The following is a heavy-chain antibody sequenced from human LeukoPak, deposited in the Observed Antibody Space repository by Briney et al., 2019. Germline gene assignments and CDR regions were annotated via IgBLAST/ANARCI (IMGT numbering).Heavy chain of an antibody. CDR2: IYYSGST. D-gene: IGHD4-17*01. CDR3: ARRGGFDGDYGWYFDL. CDR1: GGSISSYY. V-gene: IGHV4-59*08. J-gene: IGHJ2*01. Sequence: PSGTLSLTCTVSGGSISSYYWSWIRQPPGKGLEWIGYIYYSGSTNYNPSLKSRVTISVDTSKNQFSLKLSSVTAADTAVYYCARRGGFDGDYGWYFDLWVRGTLVTVSS.